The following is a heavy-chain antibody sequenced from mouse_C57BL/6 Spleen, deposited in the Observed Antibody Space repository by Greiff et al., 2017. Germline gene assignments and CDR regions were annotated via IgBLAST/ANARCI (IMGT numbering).Heavy chain of an antibody. CDR1: GFNIKDDY. CDR2: FDPENGDT. V-gene: IGHV14-4*01. CDR3: TTWKAWFAY. J-gene: IGHJ3*01. Sequence: VQLQQSGAELVRPGASVKLSCTASGFNIKDDYMHWVKQRPEQGLEWIGWFDPENGDTEYASKFQGKATITADTSSNTAYLQLSSLTSSDTAVYYCTTWKAWFAYWGQGTLVTVSA.